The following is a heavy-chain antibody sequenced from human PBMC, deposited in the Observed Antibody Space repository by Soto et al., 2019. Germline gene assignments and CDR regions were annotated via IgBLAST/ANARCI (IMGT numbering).Heavy chain of an antibody. V-gene: IGHV3-30*18. Sequence: QVQLVESGGGVVQPGRSLRLSCAASGFTFSSYGMHWVRQAPGKGLEWVAVISYDGSNKYYADSVKGRFTISRDNSKNTLYLQMNSLRAENTAVYYCAKNPTAVAAINWFDPWGQGTLVTVSS. CDR2: ISYDGSNK. D-gene: IGHD6-19*01. CDR3: AKNPTAVAAINWFDP. J-gene: IGHJ5*02. CDR1: GFTFSSYG.